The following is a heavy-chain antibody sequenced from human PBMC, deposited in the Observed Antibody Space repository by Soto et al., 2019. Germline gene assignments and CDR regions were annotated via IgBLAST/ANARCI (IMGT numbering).Heavy chain of an antibody. D-gene: IGHD6-13*01. CDR2: IYYSGST. Sequence: QLQLQESGPGLVEPSETLSLTCTVSGGSISSSSYYWGWIRQPPGKGLEWIGSIYYSGSTYYNPSLKSRVTISVDTSKNQFSLKLSSVTAADTAVYYCARPLAAAGTGGGTNNWFDPWGQGTLVTVSS. V-gene: IGHV4-39*01. CDR1: GGSISSSSYY. CDR3: ARPLAAAGTGGGTNNWFDP. J-gene: IGHJ5*02.